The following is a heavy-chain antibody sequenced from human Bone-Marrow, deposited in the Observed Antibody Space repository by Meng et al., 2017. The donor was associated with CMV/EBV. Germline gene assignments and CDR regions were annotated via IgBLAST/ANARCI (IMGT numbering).Heavy chain of an antibody. CDR3: ARVHHDYRWANDY. CDR2: IYYTGNL. Sequence: SEPLSLTCTVSGGSISSGDYYWSWIRQSPGKGLEWIGYIYYTGNLYYNPSLKSRVTISVDTSKDQFSLKLSSVTAADTAVYYCARVHHDYRWANDYWGQGTLVTVSS. V-gene: IGHV4-30-4*01. D-gene: IGHD4-11*01. J-gene: IGHJ4*02. CDR1: GGSISSGDYY.